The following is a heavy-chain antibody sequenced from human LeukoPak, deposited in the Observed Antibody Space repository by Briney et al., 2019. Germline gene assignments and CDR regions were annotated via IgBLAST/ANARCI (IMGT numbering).Heavy chain of an antibody. CDR2: ISAYNGNT. CDR3: ARDLMYCDTMSCYDGDFDY. D-gene: IGHD2-2*01. Sequence: ASVKVSCKGSGGTFSSYAISWVRQAPGQGLEWMGWISAYNGNTNYAQKLQGRVTMTTDTSTSTAYMELRSLRSDDTAIYYCARDLMYCDTMSCYDGDFDYWGQGTPVTVSS. J-gene: IGHJ4*02. CDR1: GGTFSSYA. V-gene: IGHV1-18*01.